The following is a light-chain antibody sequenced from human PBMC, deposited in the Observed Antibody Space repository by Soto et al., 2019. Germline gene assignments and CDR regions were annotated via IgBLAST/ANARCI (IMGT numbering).Light chain of an antibody. CDR2: GAS. V-gene: IGKV3-15*01. CDR3: QQYNNWPLT. J-gene: IGKJ4*01. CDR1: QSVSSN. Sequence: EIVMTQSPATLSVSPGERATLSCRASQSVSSNLAWYQQKPGQAPRLLIYGASNRATGIPARFSGSGSGTEFTLTISSMQSEDFAVYYCQQYNNWPLTFGGGNKVEIK.